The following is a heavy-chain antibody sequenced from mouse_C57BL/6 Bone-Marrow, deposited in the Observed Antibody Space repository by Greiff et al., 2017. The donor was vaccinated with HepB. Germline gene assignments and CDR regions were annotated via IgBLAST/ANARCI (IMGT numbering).Heavy chain of an antibody. D-gene: IGHD1-1*01. Sequence: VQLQQPGAELVMPGASVKLSCKASGYTFTSYWMHWVKQRPGQGLEWIGEIDPSDSYTNYNQKFKGKSTLTVDKSSSTAYMQLSSLTSEDSAVYYCAILRSYWYFDVWGTGTTVTVSS. CDR2: IDPSDSYT. V-gene: IGHV1-69*01. J-gene: IGHJ1*03. CDR1: GYTFTSYW. CDR3: AILRSYWYFDV.